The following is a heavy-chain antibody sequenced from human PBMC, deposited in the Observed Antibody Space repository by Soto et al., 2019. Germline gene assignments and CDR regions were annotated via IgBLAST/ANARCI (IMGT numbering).Heavy chain of an antibody. J-gene: IGHJ6*02. CDR2: IYYSGTT. D-gene: IGHD4-4*01. CDR1: GGSISSTDYY. Sequence: SETLSLTCTVSGGSISSTDYYWSWIRQPPGKGLECLGSIYYSGTTYSNPSLKSRLTMSVDTSKNQFSLRLSSVTAADTAIYFCARDRRMTTVLLGGYYYYAMDVWGHGTTVTVSS. CDR3: ARDRRMTTVLLGGYYYYAMDV. V-gene: IGHV4-30-4*01.